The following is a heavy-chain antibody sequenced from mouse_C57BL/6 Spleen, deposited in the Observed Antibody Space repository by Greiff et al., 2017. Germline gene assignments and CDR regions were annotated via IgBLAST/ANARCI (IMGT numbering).Heavy chain of an antibody. CDR1: GFNIKDYY. D-gene: IGHD4-1*01. V-gene: IGHV14-1*01. J-gene: IGHJ2*01. CDR2: IDPEDGDT. Sequence: VQLQQSGAELVRPGASVKLSCTASGFNIKDYYMHWVKQRPEQGLEWIGRIDPEDGDTEYAPKFQGKATMTADTSSTTAYLQLSSLTSEDTAVYYCTTSGRTWDLDYWGQGTTLTVSS. CDR3: TTSGRTWDLDY.